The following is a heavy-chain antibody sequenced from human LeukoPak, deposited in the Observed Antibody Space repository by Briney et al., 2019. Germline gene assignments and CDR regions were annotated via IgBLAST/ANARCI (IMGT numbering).Heavy chain of an antibody. CDR1: GGSISSYY. J-gene: IGHJ3*02. CDR3: AREAGYSSSWYGAFDI. V-gene: IGHV4-59*01. D-gene: IGHD6-13*01. Sequence: PWETLSLTCTVSGGSISSYYWSWIRQPPGKGLEWIGYIYYSGSTNYNPSLKSRVTISVDTSKNQFSLKLSSVTAADTAVYYCAREAGYSSSWYGAFDIWGQGTMVTVSS. CDR2: IYYSGST.